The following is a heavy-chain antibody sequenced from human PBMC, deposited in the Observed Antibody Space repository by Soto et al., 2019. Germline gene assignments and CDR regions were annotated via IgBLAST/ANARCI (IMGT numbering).Heavy chain of an antibody. J-gene: IGHJ6*03. Sequence: ASVKVSCKASGYTFTGYYMHWVRQAPGQGLEWMGIINPSGGSTSYAQKFQGRVTMTRDTSTSTVYMELSSLRSEDTAVYYCARGFFYGSGSSGLGYYRDVGGKGTTVTVSS. CDR3: ARGFFYGSGSSGLGYYRDV. V-gene: IGHV1-46*03. CDR1: GYTFTGYY. CDR2: INPSGGST. D-gene: IGHD3-10*01.